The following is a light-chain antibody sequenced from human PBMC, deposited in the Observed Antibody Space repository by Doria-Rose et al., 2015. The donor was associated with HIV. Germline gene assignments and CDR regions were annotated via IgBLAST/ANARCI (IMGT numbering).Light chain of an antibody. CDR2: DGS. J-gene: IGKJ1*01. Sequence: EIVMTQSPGTLSLSPGERATLSCRASQSFSGTYLAWYQQKPGRAPSLLIYDGSTRATGIPDRFSASGSGTDFTLTINRLEPEDFALYYCHQYGTSWTFGQGTKVEI. CDR3: HQYGTSWT. CDR1: QSFSGTY. V-gene: IGKV3-20*01.